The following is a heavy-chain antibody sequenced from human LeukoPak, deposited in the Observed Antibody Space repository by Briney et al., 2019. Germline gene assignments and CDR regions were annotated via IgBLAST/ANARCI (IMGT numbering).Heavy chain of an antibody. D-gene: IGHD2-8*01. CDR3: AKNGQSGFSFDP. Sequence: KTSETLSLTCTVSGGSISSYYWSWIRQPPGKGLEWIGYIYYSGSTNYNPSLKSRVTISVDTSKNQFSLKLSSVTAADTAVYYCAKNGQSGFSFDPWGQGTLVTVSS. CDR1: GGSISSYY. CDR2: IYYSGST. J-gene: IGHJ5*02. V-gene: IGHV4-59*12.